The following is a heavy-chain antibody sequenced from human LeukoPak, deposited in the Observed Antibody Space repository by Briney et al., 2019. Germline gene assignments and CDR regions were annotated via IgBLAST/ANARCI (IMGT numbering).Heavy chain of an antibody. CDR1: GFTFSSYA. V-gene: IGHV3-23*01. J-gene: IGHJ4*02. Sequence: GGSLRLSCAASGFTFSSYAMSWVRQAPGKGLEWVSSISGSGSRTYYADSVKGRLTISRDNSKNTLYLQMNSLRAEDTAVYYCAKGDADYGFFPFDYWGQGTLVTVSS. D-gene: IGHD4-17*01. CDR2: ISGSGSRT. CDR3: AKGDADYGFFPFDY.